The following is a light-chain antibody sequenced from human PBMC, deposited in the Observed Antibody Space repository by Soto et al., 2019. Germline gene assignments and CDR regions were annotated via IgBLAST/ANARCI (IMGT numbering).Light chain of an antibody. Sequence: DIKMTQYASTLSASLGDRVTITCRASHSIISWLAWYQQKPGKAPKLLIYKASSLESGVPSRFSGSGSATEVTLTISSLHHDAFATYYCQHNNRYSRTVRPVTTVQI. CDR2: KAS. CDR3: QHNNRYSRT. J-gene: IGKJ1*01. V-gene: IGKV1-5*03. CDR1: HSIISW.